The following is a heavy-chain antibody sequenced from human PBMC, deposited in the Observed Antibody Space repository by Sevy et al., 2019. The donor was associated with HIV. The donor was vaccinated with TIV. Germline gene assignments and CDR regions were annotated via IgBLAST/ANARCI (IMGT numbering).Heavy chain of an antibody. J-gene: IGHJ4*02. V-gene: IGHV3-9*01. Sequence: SLRLSCAASGFTFDDYAMHWVRQAPGKGLEWVSGISWNSGSIGYADSVKGRFTISRDNAKNSLYLQMNSLRAEDTALYYCAKDPMRSSGWYYFDYWGQGTLVTVSS. CDR1: GFTFDDYA. CDR2: ISWNSGSI. CDR3: AKDPMRSSGWYYFDY. D-gene: IGHD6-19*01.